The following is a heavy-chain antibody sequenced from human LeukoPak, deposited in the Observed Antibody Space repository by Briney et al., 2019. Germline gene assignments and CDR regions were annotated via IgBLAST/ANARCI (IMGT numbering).Heavy chain of an antibody. D-gene: IGHD2-2*01. V-gene: IGHV4-34*01. J-gene: IGHJ6*02. Sequence: SETLSLTCAVYGGSFSGYYWSWIRQPPGKGLEWIGEINHSGSTNYNPSLKSRVTISVDTSKNQFSLKLSSVTAVDTAVYYCARGSCSSTSCYPVYYYGMDVWGQGTTVTVSS. CDR2: INHSGST. CDR3: ARGSCSSTSCYPVYYYGMDV. CDR1: GGSFSGYY.